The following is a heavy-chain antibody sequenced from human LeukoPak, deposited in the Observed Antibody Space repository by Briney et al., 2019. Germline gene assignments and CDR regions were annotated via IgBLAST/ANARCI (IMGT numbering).Heavy chain of an antibody. CDR1: GFTFSSYW. D-gene: IGHD2-2*01. Sequence: PGGSLRLSCAASGFTFSSYWLSWVRQAPGKGLEWVANINQDGSEKYYVDSVRGRFTISRDNTKNSLYLQMNSLRGGDTAVYHCARGVLNPQLYGYWGQGTLVTVSS. CDR3: ARGVLNPQLYGY. J-gene: IGHJ4*02. CDR2: INQDGSEK. V-gene: IGHV3-7*01.